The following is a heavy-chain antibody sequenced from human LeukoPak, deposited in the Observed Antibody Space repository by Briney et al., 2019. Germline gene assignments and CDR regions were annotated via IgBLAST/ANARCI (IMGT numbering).Heavy chain of an antibody. CDR1: GFTFSDYW. CDR3: ARRGGSSSRRSPIDY. Sequence: GGSLRLSCTASGFTFSDYWMTWVRQAPGKGPEWVANIKQDGSQRYYVDSVRGRFTISRDNAKNSLFLQMNGLRAEDTAVYYCARRGGSSSRRSPIDYWGQGTLVIVSS. J-gene: IGHJ4*02. D-gene: IGHD6-6*01. CDR2: IKQDGSQR. V-gene: IGHV3-7*01.